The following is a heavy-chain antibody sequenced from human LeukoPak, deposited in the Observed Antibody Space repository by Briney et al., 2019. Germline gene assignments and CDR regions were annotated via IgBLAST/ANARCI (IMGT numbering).Heavy chain of an antibody. CDR2: ISKDGSSE. CDR1: GFTFSSHV. J-gene: IGHJ3*01. CDR3: ARDEGTVWNIKNYGFDV. Sequence: PGGSLRLSCAASGFTFSSHVMHWVRQAPGKGLEWLAVISKDGSSEFCADSVKGRFTISRDNSKNTLYLQMNSLRVEDMALYYCARDEGTVWNIKNYGFDVWGQGTVVTVSS. D-gene: IGHD1/OR15-1a*01. V-gene: IGHV3-30*01.